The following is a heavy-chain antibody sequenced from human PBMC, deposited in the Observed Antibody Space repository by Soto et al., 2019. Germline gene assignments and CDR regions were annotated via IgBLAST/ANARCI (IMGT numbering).Heavy chain of an antibody. Sequence: GGSLRLSCAASGFTFSSYWMSWVRQTPGKGLEWVANIKQDGREKYYVDSVKGRFTISRDNAKNSLYLQMNSLRAADTAVYYCARDADCVNGVCLFAYWGQGALVTVSP. J-gene: IGHJ4*02. V-gene: IGHV3-7*01. CDR3: ARDADCVNGVCLFAY. CDR2: IKQDGREK. D-gene: IGHD2-8*01. CDR1: GFTFSSYW.